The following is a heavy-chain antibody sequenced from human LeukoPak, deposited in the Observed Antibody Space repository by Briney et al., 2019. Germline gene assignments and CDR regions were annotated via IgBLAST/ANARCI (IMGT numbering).Heavy chain of an antibody. J-gene: IGHJ4*02. D-gene: IGHD1-26*01. CDR2: INPNSGDT. Sequence: ASVKVSCKASGYSFTGNYMHWVRQAPGQGLEWMGWINPNSGDTNFAQKFQGRVTMTRDTSISTAYMELTRLRSDDTAVYYCTTGSPPFGYWGQGTLVTVSS. V-gene: IGHV1-2*02. CDR1: GYSFTGNY. CDR3: TTGSPPFGY.